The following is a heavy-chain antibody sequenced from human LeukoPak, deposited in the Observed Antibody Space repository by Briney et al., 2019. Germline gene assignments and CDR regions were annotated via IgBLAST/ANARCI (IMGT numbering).Heavy chain of an antibody. CDR2: INPRNGET. V-gene: IGHV1-2*02. CDR1: GYSLSDNY. Sequence: ASVKVSCKASGYSLSDNYLHWVRQAPGQRLEWMAWINPRNGETKFAPRFQGRVTLTRDTSISTAYMELSRLRPDDTAVYYCARGEWLRLLGYFDYWGQGTLVTVSS. D-gene: IGHD5-12*01. J-gene: IGHJ4*02. CDR3: ARGEWLRLLGYFDY.